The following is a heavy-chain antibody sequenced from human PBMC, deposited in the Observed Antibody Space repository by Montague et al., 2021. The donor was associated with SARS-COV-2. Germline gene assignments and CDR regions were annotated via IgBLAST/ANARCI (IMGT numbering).Heavy chain of an antibody. J-gene: IGHJ4*02. D-gene: IGHD2-15*01. CDR3: ARLVVVAATHY. V-gene: IGHV3-7*01. Sequence: SLRLSCAASGFTFSSYWMSWVRQAPGKGLEWVANIKQDGSEKYYLDSVKGRFTISRDNAKNSLPLQMNSLRAEDTAVYYCARLVVVAATHYWGQGTLVTVSS. CDR1: GFTFSSYW. CDR2: IKQDGSEK.